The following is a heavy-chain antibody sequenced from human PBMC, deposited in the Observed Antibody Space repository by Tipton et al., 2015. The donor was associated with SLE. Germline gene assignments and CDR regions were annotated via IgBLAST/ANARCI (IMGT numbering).Heavy chain of an antibody. CDR3: ARALHGFDI. CDR1: GGSISGHY. J-gene: IGHJ3*02. V-gene: IGHV4-59*11. Sequence: TLSLTCTVSGGSISGHYWSWIRQAPGKGLEWVAYIYYSGSTNYNPSLKSRATISLDTSKNQFSLKLTSVTAADTAVYYCARALHGFDIWGQGTTVTVSS. CDR2: IYYSGST.